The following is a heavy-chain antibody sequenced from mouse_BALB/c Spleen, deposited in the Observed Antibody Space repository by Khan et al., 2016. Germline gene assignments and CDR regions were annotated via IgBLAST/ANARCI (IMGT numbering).Heavy chain of an antibody. J-gene: IGHJ3*01. Sequence: QIQLVQSGPELKKPGETVKISCKASGYTFTNYGMNWVKQAPGKGLKWMGWINTNTGEPTYAEEFKGRFAFSLETSARTAYLQINNLKHEDTATYFCAEEYYGSNWFAYWGQGTLVTVSA. CDR2: INTNTGEP. V-gene: IGHV9-3*02. CDR1: GYTFTNYG. CDR3: AEEYYGSNWFAY. D-gene: IGHD1-1*01.